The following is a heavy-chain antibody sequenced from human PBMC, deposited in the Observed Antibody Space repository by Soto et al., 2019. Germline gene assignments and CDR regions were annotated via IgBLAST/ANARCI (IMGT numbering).Heavy chain of an antibody. CDR2: IGPETGAT. D-gene: IGHD1-26*01. J-gene: IGHJ4*02. Sequence: ASVKVSCKASGYTFTGHYIHWVRQAPEQGPEWMGEIGPETGATRYAQKFQGRVTMTRDMSITTVYMELNNLSPDDTAVYYCGRGRSGQIVVFYWGQGTLVTVSS. CDR1: GYTFTGHY. V-gene: IGHV1-2*02. CDR3: GRGRSGQIVVFY.